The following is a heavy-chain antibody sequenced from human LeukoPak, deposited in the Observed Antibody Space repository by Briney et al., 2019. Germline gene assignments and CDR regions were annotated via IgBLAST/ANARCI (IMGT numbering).Heavy chain of an antibody. J-gene: IGHJ4*02. Sequence: GASVKVSCKASGYTFTSYYMHWVRQAPGQGLEWMGIINPSGGSTSYAQKLQGRVTMTTDTSTSTAYMELRSLRSDDTAVYYCARGEGIAAAGTTDYWGQGTLVTVSS. D-gene: IGHD6-13*01. CDR2: INPSGGST. CDR1: GYTFTSYY. CDR3: ARGEGIAAAGTTDY. V-gene: IGHV1-46*01.